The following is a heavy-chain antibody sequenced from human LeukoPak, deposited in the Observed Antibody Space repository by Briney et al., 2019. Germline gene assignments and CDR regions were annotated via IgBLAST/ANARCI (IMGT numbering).Heavy chain of an antibody. Sequence: ASVKVSCKASGYTFTSYYMHWVRQAPGQGLEWMGIINPSGGSTSYAQKFQGRVTMTRDTSISTAYMELSRLRSDDTAVYYCARVSSSSHWFDPWGQGTLVTVSS. CDR2: INPSGGST. V-gene: IGHV1-46*01. J-gene: IGHJ5*02. CDR1: GYTFTSYY. CDR3: ARVSSSSHWFDP. D-gene: IGHD6-6*01.